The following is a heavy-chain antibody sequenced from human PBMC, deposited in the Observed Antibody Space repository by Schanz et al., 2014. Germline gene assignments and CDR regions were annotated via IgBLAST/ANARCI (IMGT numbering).Heavy chain of an antibody. CDR2: INPTTGNP. CDR1: GYIFSSYA. J-gene: IGHJ6*02. Sequence: QLVQSGAEFRKPGASVKVSCKASGYIFSSYAIHWVRQAPGQGLEWMGWINPTTGNPGYAQGFTGRFVFSFDTSVSTAYLQISGLEAEDTAVYYGARARYGFDVWGQGTTVTVSS. V-gene: IGHV7-4-1*02. CDR3: ARARYGFDV.